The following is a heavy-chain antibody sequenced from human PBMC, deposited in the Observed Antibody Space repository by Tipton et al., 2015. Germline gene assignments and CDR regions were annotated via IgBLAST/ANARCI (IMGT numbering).Heavy chain of an antibody. CDR1: GYSFPVYW. J-gene: IGHJ4*02. Sequence: QLVQSGAEVKKPGESLKISCKGSGYSFPVYWIGWVRQMLGKGLEWMGIIYPGDSDTIYSPSFQGQVTISADKSITTAYLQRSSLKASDTAMYYCARSNRGYNGYEFFDYWGQGTLVNVSS. CDR2: IYPGDSDT. D-gene: IGHD5-12*01. CDR3: ARSNRGYNGYEFFDY. V-gene: IGHV5-51*01.